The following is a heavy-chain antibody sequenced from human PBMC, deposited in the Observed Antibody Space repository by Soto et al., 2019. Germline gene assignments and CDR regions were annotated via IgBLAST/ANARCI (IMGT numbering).Heavy chain of an antibody. CDR1: GGTFSSYA. CDR2: IIPIFGTA. D-gene: IGHD2-2*02. J-gene: IGHJ4*02. Sequence: SVKVSCKASGGTFSSYAISWVRQAPGQGLEWMGGIIPIFGTANYAQKFQGRVTITADESTSTAYMELSSLRSEDTAVYYCADSRDGCNKYFDYWGQGTLVTVSS. CDR3: ADSRDGCNKYFDY. V-gene: IGHV1-69*13.